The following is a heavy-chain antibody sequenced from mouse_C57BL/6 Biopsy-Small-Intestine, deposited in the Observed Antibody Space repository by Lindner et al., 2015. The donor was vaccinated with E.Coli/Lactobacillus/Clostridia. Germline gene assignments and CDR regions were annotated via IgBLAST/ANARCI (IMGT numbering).Heavy chain of an antibody. J-gene: IGHJ3*01. D-gene: IGHD1-1*02. CDR3: AKGVVVLGTLTPFDI. Sequence: SVKVSCKASGYTFTGYYVHWVRQAPGQGPEWMGRINPNSGGTDYARNFLGRVTMTRDTSISTVYMEMTRLRSDDTAVYFCAKGVVVLGTLTPFDIWGQGTMVTVSS. CDR2: INPNSGGT. CDR1: GYTFTGYY. V-gene: IGHV1-53*01.